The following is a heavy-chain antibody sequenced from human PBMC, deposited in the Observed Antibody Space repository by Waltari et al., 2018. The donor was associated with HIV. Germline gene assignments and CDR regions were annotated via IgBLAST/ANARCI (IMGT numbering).Heavy chain of an antibody. J-gene: IGHJ5*02. Sequence: QVELQESGPGLVKPSQTLSLSCTVSGASISSDDHYWNWIRQPPGKGLEWIGSIYYSGSTYYTPSLKSRVTISIDKSKNQFSLKLTSVTAADTAVYFCAREVMVVVVPAAIYWFDPWGQGTLVTVSS. V-gene: IGHV4-30-4*08. CDR2: IYYSGST. CDR3: AREVMVVVVPAAIYWFDP. CDR1: GASISSDDHY. D-gene: IGHD2-2*02.